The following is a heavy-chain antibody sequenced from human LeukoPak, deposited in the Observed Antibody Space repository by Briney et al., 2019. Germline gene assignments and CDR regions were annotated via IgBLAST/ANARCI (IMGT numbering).Heavy chain of an antibody. CDR1: GXTFSSYG. D-gene: IGHD2-2*01. V-gene: IGHV3-30*18. CDR3: AKGGGYCSSTSCYVWGNYYYYGMDV. Sequence: PGGSLRLSCAASGXTFSSYGVHWVRQAPGKGLEWVAVISYDGSNKYYADSVKGRFPSSRENSKNTLYLQMNSLRAEDTAVYYCAKGGGYCSSTSCYVWGNYYYYGMDVWGQGTTVTVSS. CDR2: ISYDGSNK. J-gene: IGHJ6*02.